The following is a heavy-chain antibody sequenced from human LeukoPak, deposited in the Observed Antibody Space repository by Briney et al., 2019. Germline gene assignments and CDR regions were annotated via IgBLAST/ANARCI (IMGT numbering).Heavy chain of an antibody. J-gene: IGHJ4*02. CDR1: GYTFTSYG. Sequence: RASVKVSCKASGYTFTSYGISWVRQAPGQGLEWMGWISAYNGNTNYAQKLQGRVTVTTDTSTSTAYMELRSLRSDDTAVYYCARIVFLTGYYNRGYYFDYWGQGTLVTVSS. CDR2: ISAYNGNT. D-gene: IGHD3-9*01. V-gene: IGHV1-18*01. CDR3: ARIVFLTGYYNRGYYFDY.